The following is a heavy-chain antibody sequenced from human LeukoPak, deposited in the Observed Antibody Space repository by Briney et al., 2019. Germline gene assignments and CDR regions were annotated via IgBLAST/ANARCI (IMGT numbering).Heavy chain of an antibody. CDR2: IYYSGST. V-gene: IGHV4-39*01. CDR3: ARPPRYCSGGSCPLQH. CDR1: GGSISSSSYY. D-gene: IGHD2-15*01. J-gene: IGHJ1*01. Sequence: SETLSLTCTVSGGSISSSSYYWGWIRQPPGKGLEWIGSIYYSGSTYYNPSLKSRVTISVDTSKNQFSLKLSSVTAADTAVYYCARPPRYCSGGSCPLQHWGQGTLVTVSS.